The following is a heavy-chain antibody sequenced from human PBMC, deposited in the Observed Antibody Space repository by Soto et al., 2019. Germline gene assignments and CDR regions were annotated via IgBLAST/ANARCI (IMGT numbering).Heavy chain of an antibody. V-gene: IGHV3-21*01. CDR2: ISSSSSYI. Sequence: GGSLSLSCSASGFTFSSYGMNWVRQAPGKGLEWVSSISSSSSYIYDADSVKGRFTISRDNAKNSLYLQMNSLRAEDTAVYYCPICLEYFQHGGQGTLVPVSS. CDR1: GFTFSSYG. CDR3: PICLEYFQH. J-gene: IGHJ1*01.